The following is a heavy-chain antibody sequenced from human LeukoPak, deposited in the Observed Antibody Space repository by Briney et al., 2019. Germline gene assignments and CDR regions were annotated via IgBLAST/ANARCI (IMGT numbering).Heavy chain of an antibody. CDR3: AKRIDTRGSTHYHDY. Sequence: GGSLRLSCAASGFTFSSYAMSWVRQAPGKGLEWVSAISGDGDGTYYADSVKGRFTISRDNSRSTLYLQMNNLRAEDTALYYCAKRIDTRGSTHYHDYWGQGTLVTVSS. V-gene: IGHV3-23*01. J-gene: IGHJ4*02. CDR1: GFTFSSYA. D-gene: IGHD3-22*01. CDR2: ISGDGDGT.